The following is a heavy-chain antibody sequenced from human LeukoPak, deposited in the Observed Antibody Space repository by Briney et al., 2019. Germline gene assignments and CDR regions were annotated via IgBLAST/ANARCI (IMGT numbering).Heavy chain of an antibody. CDR2: IYYSGST. J-gene: IGHJ4*02. Sequence: SETLSLTCTVSGGSISSGDYYWSWIRQPPGKGLEWLGYIYYSGSTYYNPSLKSRVTISVDTSKNQFSLKLSSVTAADTAVYYCAILYYDFWSGPFFDYWGQGTLVTVSS. V-gene: IGHV4-30-4*08. D-gene: IGHD3-3*01. CDR3: AILYYDFWSGPFFDY. CDR1: GGSISSGDYY.